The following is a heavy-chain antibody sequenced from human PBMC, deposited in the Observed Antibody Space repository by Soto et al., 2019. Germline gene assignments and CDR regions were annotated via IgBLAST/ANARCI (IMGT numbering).Heavy chain of an antibody. V-gene: IGHV4-34*01. D-gene: IGHD3-16*02. Sequence: QVQLQQWGAGLLKPSETLSLTCAVYGGSFSGYYWSWIRQPPGKGLEWIGEINHSGSTNYNPSLKSRVTISVDTSKNQFSLKLSSVTAADTAVYYCARVPLLRLGELSSRQKHFDYWGQGTLVTVSS. CDR1: GGSFSGYY. CDR3: ARVPLLRLGELSSRQKHFDY. CDR2: INHSGST. J-gene: IGHJ4*02.